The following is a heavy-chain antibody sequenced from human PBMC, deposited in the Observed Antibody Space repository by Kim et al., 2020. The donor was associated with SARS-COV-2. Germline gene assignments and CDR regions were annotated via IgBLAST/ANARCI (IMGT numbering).Heavy chain of an antibody. CDR2: IYYSGST. CDR1: GGSISSSSYY. J-gene: IGHJ3*02. V-gene: IGHV4-39*07. D-gene: IGHD3-22*01. CDR3: ARGGGYYDSSGYYRFDI. Sequence: SETLSLTCTVSGGSISSSSYYWGWIRQPPGKGLEWIGSIYYSGSTYYNPSLKSRVTISVDTSKNQFSLKLSSVTAADTAVYYCARGGGYYDSSGYYRFDIWGQGTMVTVSS.